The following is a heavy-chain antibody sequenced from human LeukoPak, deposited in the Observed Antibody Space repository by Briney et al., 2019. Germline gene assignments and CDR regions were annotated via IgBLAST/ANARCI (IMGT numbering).Heavy chain of an antibody. Sequence: PGGSLRLSCAASGFTFSSYWMSWDRQAPGKGLEWVANIKQDGSEKYYVDSVKGRFTISRDNAKNSLYLQMNSLRAEDTAVYYCARVRLDPQNWFDPWGQGTLVTVSS. D-gene: IGHD6-25*01. V-gene: IGHV3-7*01. CDR2: IKQDGSEK. CDR1: GFTFSSYW. CDR3: ARVRLDPQNWFDP. J-gene: IGHJ5*02.